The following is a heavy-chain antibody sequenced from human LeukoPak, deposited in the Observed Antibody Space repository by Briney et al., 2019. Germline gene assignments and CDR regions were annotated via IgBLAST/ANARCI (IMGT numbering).Heavy chain of an antibody. Sequence: GGSLRLSCAASRYTFSSYAMRWVRQAPGKGLEWVSRISGSGISTYYADSVKGRFTISRDNSKNTLYLQMNSLRAEDTALYYCAKIGIAAGDTDYWGQGTLVTVSS. D-gene: IGHD6-13*01. CDR1: RYTFSSYA. V-gene: IGHV3-23*01. J-gene: IGHJ4*02. CDR3: AKIGIAAGDTDY. CDR2: ISGSGIST.